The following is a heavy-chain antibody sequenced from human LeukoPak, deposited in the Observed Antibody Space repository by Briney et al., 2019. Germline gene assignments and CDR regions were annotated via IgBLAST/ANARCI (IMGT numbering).Heavy chain of an antibody. D-gene: IGHD6-6*01. Sequence: NPGGSLRLSCAASGFTFSSYSMNWVRQAPGKGVEWVSSISSSSSYIYYADSVKGRFTISRDNAKNSLYLQMNSLRAEDTAVYYCARKPMSSSSWIMDALDIWGQGTMVTVSS. CDR1: GFTFSSYS. V-gene: IGHV3-21*01. CDR2: ISSSSSYI. J-gene: IGHJ3*02. CDR3: ARKPMSSSSWIMDALDI.